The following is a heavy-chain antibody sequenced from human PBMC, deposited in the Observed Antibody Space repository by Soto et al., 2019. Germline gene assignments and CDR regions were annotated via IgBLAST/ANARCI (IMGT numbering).Heavy chain of an antibody. CDR2: LVPVFGTA. V-gene: IGHV1-69*06. CDR1: GGTFSSLA. Sequence: QVQLVQSGAEVKKPGSSVKVSCKASGGTFSSLAISWVRQAPGQGLEWMGGLVPVFGTANSAHKFQDRVTIKADKSTSTSYMELSSLRSEDTSFYYCARSPGVFCYWGQGPLVTVSS. J-gene: IGHJ4*02. D-gene: IGHD2-15*01. CDR3: ARSPGVFCY.